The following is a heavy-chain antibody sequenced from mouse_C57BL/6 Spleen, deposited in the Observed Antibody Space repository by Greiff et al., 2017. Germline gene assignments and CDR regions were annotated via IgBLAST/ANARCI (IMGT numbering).Heavy chain of an antibody. Sequence: EVQLQQSGPELVKPGASVKISCKASGYTFTDYYMNWVKQSHGKSLEWIGDINPNNGGTSYNQKFKGKATLTVDKSSSTAYMELRSLTSEDSAVYYCARDYYGKGPFDVWGTGTTVTVSS. V-gene: IGHV1-26*01. CDR1: GYTFTDYY. J-gene: IGHJ1*03. CDR2: INPNNGGT. CDR3: ARDYYGKGPFDV. D-gene: IGHD2-1*01.